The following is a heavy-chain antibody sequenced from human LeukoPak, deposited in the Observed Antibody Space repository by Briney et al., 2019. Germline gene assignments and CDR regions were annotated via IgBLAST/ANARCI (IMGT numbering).Heavy chain of an antibody. V-gene: IGHV3-33*01. CDR3: ARDYSSSWLRFFDY. CDR2: MWFDGSNI. D-gene: IGHD6-6*01. Sequence: GRSLRLSCAASGFTFSSYGMHWVRQAPGKGLEWVAVMWFDGSNIYYADSVKGRFTISRDNSKNTLYLQMNSLRAEDTAVCYCARDYSSSWLRFFDYWGQGTLVTVSS. CDR1: GFTFSSYG. J-gene: IGHJ4*02.